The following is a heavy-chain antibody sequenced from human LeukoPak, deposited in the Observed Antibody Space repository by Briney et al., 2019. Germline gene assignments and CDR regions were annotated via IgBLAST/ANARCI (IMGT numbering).Heavy chain of an antibody. J-gene: IGHJ4*02. CDR3: AKVPQGYCSGGSCYSVYFDY. V-gene: IGHV3-23*01. CDR1: RFTFSNHA. Sequence: GGSLRLSCAASRFTFSNHAMTWVRQAPGKGLEWVSTISGSGGSTYYADSVKGRFTISRDNSKNTLNLQMNSLTAEDTAVYYCAKVPQGYCSGGSCYSVYFDYWGQGTLVTVSS. CDR2: ISGSGGST. D-gene: IGHD2-15*01.